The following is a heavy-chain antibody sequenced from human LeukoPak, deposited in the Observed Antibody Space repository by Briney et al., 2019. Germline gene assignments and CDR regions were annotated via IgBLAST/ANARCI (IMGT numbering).Heavy chain of an antibody. J-gene: IGHJ4*02. CDR2: IYDSGST. D-gene: IGHD6-19*01. CDR1: GGSIRSSYYY. CDR3: ARFYRGPRAAPYSSGWYDVDY. Sequence: SETLSLTCTVSGGSIRSSYYYWGWIRQPPGKGLEWIGSIYDSGSTYYNPSLKSRVTISVDTSKNQFSLKLSSVTAADTAVYYCARFYRGPRAAPYSSGWYDVDYWGQGTLVTVSS. V-gene: IGHV4-39*07.